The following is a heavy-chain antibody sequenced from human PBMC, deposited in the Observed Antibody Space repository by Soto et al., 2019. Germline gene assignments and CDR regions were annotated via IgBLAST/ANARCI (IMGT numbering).Heavy chain of an antibody. Sequence: PVESLKISCKGSGYSFTSDWISWVRQMPGKGLEWMGSIDPSDSYTSYSPSFQGHVTISADKSTSTAYLQWSSLKASDTATYYCARLSPAPGYCSSTRCRAYSYFDLWGRGTLVTVSS. CDR2: IDPSDSYT. D-gene: IGHD2-2*01. CDR1: GYSFTSDW. V-gene: IGHV5-10-1*01. CDR3: ARLSPAPGYCSSTRCRAYSYFDL. J-gene: IGHJ2*01.